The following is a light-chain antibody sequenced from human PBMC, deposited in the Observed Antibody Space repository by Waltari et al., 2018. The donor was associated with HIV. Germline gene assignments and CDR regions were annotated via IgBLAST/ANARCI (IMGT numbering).Light chain of an antibody. V-gene: IGLV2-8*01. CDR1: NSDIGTYDY. CDR2: EVT. Sequence: SALTQPPTDSGSPGRPVTLACTGTNSDIGTYDYVSWYQQHPGKAPKLVISEVTKRPSGVSDRFSGSKSGNTAFLTVSGLQAEDEADYYCSSFANRDGFYVLFGGGTRLTAL. J-gene: IGLJ2*01. CDR3: SSFANRDGFYVL.